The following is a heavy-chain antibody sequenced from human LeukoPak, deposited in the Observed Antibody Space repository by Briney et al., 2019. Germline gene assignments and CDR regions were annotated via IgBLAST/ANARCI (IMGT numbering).Heavy chain of an antibody. CDR1: GFTFSSYA. V-gene: IGHV3-23*01. CDR3: AKDAAYYDFWSGYDYYYYYMDV. D-gene: IGHD3-3*01. CDR2: ISGSGGST. J-gene: IGHJ6*03. Sequence: GGSLRLSCAASGFTFSSYAMSWVRQAPGKGLEWVSAISGSGGSTYYADSVEGRFTISRDNSKNTLYLQMNSLRAEDTAVYYCAKDAAYYDFWSGYDYYYYYMDVWGKGTTVTVSS.